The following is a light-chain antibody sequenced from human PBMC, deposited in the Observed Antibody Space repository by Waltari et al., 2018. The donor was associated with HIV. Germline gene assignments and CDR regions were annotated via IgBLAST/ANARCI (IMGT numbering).Light chain of an antibody. CDR1: SSDVGTYNL. V-gene: IGLV2-23*01. J-gene: IGLJ1*01. CDR2: EGS. Sequence: QSALTQPASVSGSPGRSITISCTGTSSDVGTYNLVPWYQQPPGEAPKLSRVEGSERPSGVYSRLSGSKSGNTASLTSSGLQAEDEADYYCCSYANSSTSWYVFGSGTKVTVL. CDR3: CSYANSSTSWYV.